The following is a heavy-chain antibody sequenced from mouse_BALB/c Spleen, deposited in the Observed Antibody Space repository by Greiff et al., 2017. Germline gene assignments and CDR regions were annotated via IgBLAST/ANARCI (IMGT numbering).Heavy chain of an antibody. D-gene: IGHD2-4*01. J-gene: IGHJ4*01. Sequence: VQLQESGAELARPGASVKLSCKASGYTFTSYWMQWVKQRPGQGLEWIGAIYPGDGDTRYTQKFKGKATLTADKSSSTAYMQLSSLASEDSAVYYCARRDDYDEAMDYWGQGTSVTVSS. CDR3: ARRDDYDEAMDY. CDR1: GYTFTSYW. V-gene: IGHV1-87*01. CDR2: IYPGDGDT.